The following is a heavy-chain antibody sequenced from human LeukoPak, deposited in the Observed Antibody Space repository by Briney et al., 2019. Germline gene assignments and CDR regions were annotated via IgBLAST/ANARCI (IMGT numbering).Heavy chain of an antibody. CDR3: ARSKEPYYDFWSGYSVDY. CDR1: GYTFTSYG. D-gene: IGHD3-3*01. Sequence: ASVKVSCKASGYTFTSYGISWVRQAPGQGLEWMGWISAYNVNTNYAQKLQGRVTMTTDTSTSTAYMELRSLRSDDTAVYYCARSKEPYYDFWSGYSVDYWDQGTLVTVSS. CDR2: ISAYNVNT. J-gene: IGHJ4*02. V-gene: IGHV1-18*01.